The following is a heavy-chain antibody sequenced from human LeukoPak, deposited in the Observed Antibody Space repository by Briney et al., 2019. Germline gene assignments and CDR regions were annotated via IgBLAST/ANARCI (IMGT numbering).Heavy chain of an antibody. CDR1: GFTLEDCA. J-gene: IGHJ5*02. D-gene: IGHD5-18*01. V-gene: IGHV3-9*01. Sequence: GGSLRLFRAPSGFTLEDCAVHWARQAPGKGLEWVSGISWNSGSIGYADSVKGRFTISRDNAKNSLYLQMNSLRAEDTALYYCDDTPGTDMVNEYSFAPSSQATLVTVSS. CDR2: ISWNSGSI. CDR3: DDTPGTDMVNEYSFAP.